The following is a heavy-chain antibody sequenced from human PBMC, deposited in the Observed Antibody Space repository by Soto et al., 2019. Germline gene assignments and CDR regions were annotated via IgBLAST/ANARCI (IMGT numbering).Heavy chain of an antibody. Sequence: GGSLRLSCAASGFTFSSYNMNWVRQAPGKGLEWVSSLSSSSTNIYYADTVKGRFTISRDNAKNSLYLQMNSLRAEDTALYYCAKVHCSGGSCYSSPFDYWGQGTLVTVSS. CDR1: GFTFSSYN. V-gene: IGHV3-21*04. J-gene: IGHJ4*02. D-gene: IGHD2-15*01. CDR2: LSSSSTNI. CDR3: AKVHCSGGSCYSSPFDY.